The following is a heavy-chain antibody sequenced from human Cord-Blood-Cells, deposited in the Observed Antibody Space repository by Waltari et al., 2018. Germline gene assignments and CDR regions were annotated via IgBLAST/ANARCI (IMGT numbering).Heavy chain of an antibody. Sequence: QVPLVPPGAEGKTPGASVKASCKASGYTFTRYVIKWVRQATGQGLEWMGWMNPNSGNTGYARKCQGRVTMTRNTSISTSYMELSSLRSEDTAVYYCARGLWGDYVHFDLWGRGTLVTVSS. D-gene: IGHD4-17*01. V-gene: IGHV1-8*01. CDR1: GYTFTRYV. CDR3: ARGLWGDYVHFDL. J-gene: IGHJ2*01. CDR2: MNPNSGNT.